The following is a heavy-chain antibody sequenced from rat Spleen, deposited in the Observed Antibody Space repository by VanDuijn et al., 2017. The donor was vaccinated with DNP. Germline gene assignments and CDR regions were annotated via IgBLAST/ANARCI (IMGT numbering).Heavy chain of an antibody. D-gene: IGHD1-2*01. Sequence: QVQLREPGPGLVQPSQILSLTCTVSGFSFPNFAVNWVRQPPGKGLEWVAAISSAGNTFYNSDLKSRLSFSRDTSKNQVLLQMDSLQDEDSAIYFCTTGGTYIYPFTYWGQGTLVTVSS. J-gene: IGHJ3*01. V-gene: IGHV2S12*01. CDR2: ISSAGNT. CDR3: TTGGTYIYPFTY. CDR1: GFSFPNFA.